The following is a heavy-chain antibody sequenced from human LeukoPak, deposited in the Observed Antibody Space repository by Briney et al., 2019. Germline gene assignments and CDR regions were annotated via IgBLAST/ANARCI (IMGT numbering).Heavy chain of an antibody. CDR3: AGAGLDY. V-gene: IGHV3-7*03. Sequence: PGGSLRLSRAASGLTFSSYWMSWVRQAPGKGLEWVANIKQDGSQQYYVDSVKGRFTISRDNAKNSLYLQMNSLSAEDTAVYYCAGAGLDYWGQGTLVTVSS. CDR2: IKQDGSQQ. CDR1: GLTFSSYW. J-gene: IGHJ4*02.